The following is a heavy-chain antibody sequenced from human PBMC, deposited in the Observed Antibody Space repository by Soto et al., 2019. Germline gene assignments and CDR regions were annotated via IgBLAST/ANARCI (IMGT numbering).Heavy chain of an antibody. V-gene: IGHV2-70*01. CDR3: ARIRAPGAVYAY. Sequence: SVPTLVNPTQTLTLTCTFSGFSLSTSGMCVSWIRQPPGKALEWLALIDWDDDKYYSTSLKTRLNISKNTSKNQVVLTTTNMDPVDTATYYCARIRAPGAVYAYGGQGTLGT. D-gene: IGHD2-8*01. J-gene: IGHJ4*02. CDR2: IDWDDDK. CDR1: GFSLSTSGMC.